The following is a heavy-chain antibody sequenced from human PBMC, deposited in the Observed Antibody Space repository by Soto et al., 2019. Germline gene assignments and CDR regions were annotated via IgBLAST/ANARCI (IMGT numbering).Heavy chain of an antibody. Sequence: QVQLQESGPGLVKASQTLSLICSVSGESISSGGYYWSWIRHHPGKGLEWIGYIYDSESAYYNPSLKSGGTISMDTSKNHCAMKLSAVTAADTSVYYCARASSSSSAADYWGQGTLFAVSS. D-gene: IGHD6-6*01. J-gene: IGHJ4*02. CDR2: IYDSESA. V-gene: IGHV4-31*03. CDR3: ARASSSSSAADY. CDR1: GESISSGGYY.